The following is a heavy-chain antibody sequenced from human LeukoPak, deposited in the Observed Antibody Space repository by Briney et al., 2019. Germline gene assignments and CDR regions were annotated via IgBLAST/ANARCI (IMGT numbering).Heavy chain of an antibody. D-gene: IGHD3-22*01. V-gene: IGHV4-59*01. CDR2: IYHSGST. CDR3: ARVQYYYDSSGYLGYYFDY. CDR1: GGSISSYY. J-gene: IGHJ4*02. Sequence: SETLSLTCTVSGGSISSYYWSWIRQPPGKGLEWIGYIYHSGSTNYNPSLKSRVTISVDTSKNQFSLKLSSVTAADTAVYYCARVQYYYDSSGYLGYYFDYWGQGTLVTVSS.